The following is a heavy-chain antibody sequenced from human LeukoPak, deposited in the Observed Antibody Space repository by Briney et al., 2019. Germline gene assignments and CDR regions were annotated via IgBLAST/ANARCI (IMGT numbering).Heavy chain of an antibody. D-gene: IGHD6-6*01. Sequence: CIGYIYTSGSANYNPSLKSRVTIPVDTSKKQFSLELNSVTAADTAVYYCARGPVVSSSSWFDYWGQGTLVTVSS. CDR2: IYTSGSA. V-gene: IGHV4-4*09. J-gene: IGHJ4*02. CDR3: ARGPVVSSSSWFDY.